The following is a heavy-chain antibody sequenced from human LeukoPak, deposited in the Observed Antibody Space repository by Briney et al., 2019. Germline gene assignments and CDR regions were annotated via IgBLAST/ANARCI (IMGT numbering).Heavy chain of an antibody. V-gene: IGHV3-23*01. CDR3: AKDPCSSTSCYPYNWFDP. CDR1: GFTFSSYA. D-gene: IGHD2-2*01. CDR2: ISGSGGST. J-gene: IGHJ5*02. Sequence: GGSLRLSCAASGFTFSSYAMSWVRQAPGKGLERVSAISGSGGSTYYADSVKGRFTISRDNSKNTLYLQMNSLRAEDTAVYYCAKDPCSSTSCYPYNWFDPWGQGTLVTVSS.